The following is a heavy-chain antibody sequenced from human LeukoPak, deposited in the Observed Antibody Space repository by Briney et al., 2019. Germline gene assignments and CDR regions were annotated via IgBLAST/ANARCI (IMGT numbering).Heavy chain of an antibody. CDR3: ARAWISYGMDV. CDR1: GFTFSSYA. V-gene: IGHV3-21*01. J-gene: IGHJ6*02. D-gene: IGHD5-12*01. CDR2: ISSSSSYI. Sequence: GGSLRLSCAASGFTFSSYAMSWVRQAPGKGLEWVSSISSSSSYIYYADSVKGRFTISRDNAKNSLYLQMNSLRAEDTAVYYCARAWISYGMDVWGQGTTVTVSS.